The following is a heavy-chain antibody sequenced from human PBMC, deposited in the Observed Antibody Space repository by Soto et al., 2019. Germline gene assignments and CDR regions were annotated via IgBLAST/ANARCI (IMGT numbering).Heavy chain of an antibody. D-gene: IGHD7-27*01. Sequence: AAVKVSCKVSGYTLTEVSMHWVRQSPGKGLEWMGGFDPEDGETIYAQKFQDRVTMTEDTSTDTAYMELSSLRSEDTAVYYCATDLGGYYYYGMDVWGQGTTVTVSS. J-gene: IGHJ6*02. CDR3: ATDLGGYYYYGMDV. CDR1: GYTLTEVS. CDR2: FDPEDGET. V-gene: IGHV1-24*01.